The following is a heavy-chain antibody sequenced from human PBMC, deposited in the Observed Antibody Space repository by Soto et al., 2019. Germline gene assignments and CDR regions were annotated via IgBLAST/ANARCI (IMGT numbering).Heavy chain of an antibody. CDR3: ARQKFYDGRGWVFDS. J-gene: IGHJ4*02. Sequence: SETLSLTCAVYGGSFNDYYWSWIRQSPEKGLEWIGEIIHRGITNYNPSLESRVTISVDTSKNQFSLKLSSVTAADTAVYYCARQKFYDGRGWVFDSWSQGTLVT. D-gene: IGHD3-22*01. V-gene: IGHV4-34*12. CDR2: IIHRGIT. CDR1: GGSFNDYY.